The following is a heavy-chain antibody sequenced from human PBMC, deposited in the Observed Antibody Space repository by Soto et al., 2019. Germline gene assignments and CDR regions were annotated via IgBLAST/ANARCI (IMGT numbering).Heavy chain of an antibody. Sequence: EVQLVESAGGLVQPGGSLRLSCAASGYTFSSFWMHWVRHVPGKGLVWVSRINSDGSSTTYADSVKGRFTISRDNAKNTLYLQMNSLRAEDTAVYYCTRAAWDCTSASCLINHWGQGTLVTVSS. CDR2: INSDGSST. V-gene: IGHV3-74*03. J-gene: IGHJ5*02. CDR3: TRAAWDCTSASCLINH. CDR1: GYTFSSFW. D-gene: IGHD2-2*01.